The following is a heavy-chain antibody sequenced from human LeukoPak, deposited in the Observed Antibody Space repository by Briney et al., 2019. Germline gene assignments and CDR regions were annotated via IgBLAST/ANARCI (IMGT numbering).Heavy chain of an antibody. Sequence: RGESLKISCKGSGYSFTSYWIGWVRQMPGKGLEWMGIIYPGDSDTRYSPSFRGQVTISADKSISTAYLQWSSLKASDTAMYYCARQVGAVVTPMGSYYYYMDVWGKGTTVTVSS. CDR3: ARQVGAVVTPMGSYYYYMDV. CDR2: IYPGDSDT. V-gene: IGHV5-51*01. D-gene: IGHD4-23*01. CDR1: GYSFTSYW. J-gene: IGHJ6*03.